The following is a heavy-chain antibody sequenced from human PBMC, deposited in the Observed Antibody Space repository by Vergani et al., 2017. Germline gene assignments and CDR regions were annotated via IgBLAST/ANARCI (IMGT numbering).Heavy chain of an antibody. CDR3: AKGGGRDYWYFDV. D-gene: IGHD3-10*01. J-gene: IGHJ2*01. Sequence: EVQLLESGGGLVQPGGFLRLSCAASGFTFDDYAMHWVRQAPGKGLEWVSGISWNSGSIGYADSVKGRFTISRDNAKNSLYLQMNSLRAEDTALYYCAKGGGRDYWYFDVGGRGTLVTVSS. CDR1: GFTFDDYA. V-gene: IGHV3-9*01. CDR2: ISWNSGSI.